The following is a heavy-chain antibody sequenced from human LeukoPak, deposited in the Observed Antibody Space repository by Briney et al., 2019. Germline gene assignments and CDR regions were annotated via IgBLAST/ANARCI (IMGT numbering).Heavy chain of an antibody. J-gene: IGHJ3*02. CDR1: GFTFSSYA. Sequence: GGSLRLSCAASGFTFSSYAMSWVRQAPGKGLEWVSAISGSGGSTYYADSVKGRFTISRDNSKNTLYLQMNSLRAEDTAVYYCAKVRQFTMIVVAPDAFDIWGQGTMVTVSS. D-gene: IGHD3-22*01. CDR2: ISGSGGST. V-gene: IGHV3-23*01. CDR3: AKVRQFTMIVVAPDAFDI.